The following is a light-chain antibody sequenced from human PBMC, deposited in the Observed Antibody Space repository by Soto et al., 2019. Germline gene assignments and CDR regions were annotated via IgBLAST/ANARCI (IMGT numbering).Light chain of an antibody. V-gene: IGLV2-8*01. Sequence: QYALTQPPSASGSPGQSVTISCTGTSSDVGGYNYVSWYQQHPGKAPKLIIYEVTKRPSGVPDRFSGSKSGNTASLTVSGLQAEDEADYYCSSYAGSKNFFVFGTGTKVTVL. CDR1: SSDVGGYNY. CDR3: SSYAGSKNFFV. J-gene: IGLJ1*01. CDR2: EVT.